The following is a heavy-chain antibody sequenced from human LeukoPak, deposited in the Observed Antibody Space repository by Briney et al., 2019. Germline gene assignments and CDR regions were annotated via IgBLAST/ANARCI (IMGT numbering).Heavy chain of an antibody. CDR2: INPNSGGT. J-gene: IGHJ5*02. CDR1: GYTFTGYY. D-gene: IGHD6-13*01. V-gene: IGHV1-2*02. Sequence: ASVKVSCKASGYTFTGYYMHWVRQAPGQGLEWMGWINPNSGGTNYAQKFQGRVTMTRDTSISTAYMELSRLRSDDTAVYYCARDRGYSSSFALGWFDPWGQGTLVTVSS. CDR3: ARDRGYSSSFALGWFDP.